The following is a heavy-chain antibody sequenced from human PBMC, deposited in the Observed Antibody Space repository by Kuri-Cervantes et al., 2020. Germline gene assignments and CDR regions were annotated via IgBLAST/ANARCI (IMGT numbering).Heavy chain of an antibody. J-gene: IGHJ6*02. CDR2: IWYDGSNK. V-gene: IGHV3-33*08. Sequence: GESLKISCAASGFTFSSYAMSWVRQAPGKGLEWVAVIWYDGSNKYYADSVKGRFTISRDNSKNTLYLQMNSLRAEDTAVYYCARSTPGYSSSWYGRYYYGMDVWGQGTTVTVSS. D-gene: IGHD6-13*01. CDR1: GFTFSSYA. CDR3: ARSTPGYSSSWYGRYYYGMDV.